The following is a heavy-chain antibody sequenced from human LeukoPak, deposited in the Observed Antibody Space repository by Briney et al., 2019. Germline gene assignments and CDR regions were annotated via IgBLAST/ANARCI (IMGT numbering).Heavy chain of an antibody. CDR3: ARDLDWKSAFDI. D-gene: IGHD1-1*01. V-gene: IGHV3-30*01. J-gene: IGHJ3*02. Sequence: GGSLRLSCAASGFTFSSYAMHWVRQAPGKGLEWVAVISYDGSNKYYADSVKGRFTISRDNSKNTLYLQMNSLRAEDTAVYYCARDLDWKSAFDIWGQGTMVIVSS. CDR1: GFTFSSYA. CDR2: ISYDGSNK.